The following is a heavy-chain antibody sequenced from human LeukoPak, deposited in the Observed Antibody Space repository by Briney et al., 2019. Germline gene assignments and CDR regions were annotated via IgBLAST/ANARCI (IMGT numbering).Heavy chain of an antibody. CDR3: ARNYDFWSEQDC. J-gene: IGHJ4*02. Sequence: SETLSLTCTVSGGSISSSSYYWGWIRQPPGKGLEWIGSIYYSGSTYYNPSLKSRVTISVDTSKNQFSLKLSSVTAADTAVYYCARNYDFWSEQDCWGQGTLVTVSS. D-gene: IGHD3-3*01. V-gene: IGHV4-39*07. CDR2: IYYSGST. CDR1: GGSISSSSYY.